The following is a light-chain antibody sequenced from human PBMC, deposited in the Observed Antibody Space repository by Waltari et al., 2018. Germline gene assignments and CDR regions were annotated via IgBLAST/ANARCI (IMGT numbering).Light chain of an antibody. J-gene: IGLJ2*01. CDR1: TGAVPSGHY. V-gene: IGLV7-46*01. CDR2: DTS. Sequence: QAVVTQEPSLPVSPGGTVTLTCGSSTGAVPSGHYPYWSQQKPGQAPRTLIYDTSNKYSWTPARFSGSLLGGKAALTLSGAQPEDEAEYYCLLSYSGARAGVFGGGTKLTVL. CDR3: LLSYSGARAGV.